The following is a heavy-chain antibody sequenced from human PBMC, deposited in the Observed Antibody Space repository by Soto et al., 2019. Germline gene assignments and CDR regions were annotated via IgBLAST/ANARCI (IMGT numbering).Heavy chain of an antibody. V-gene: IGHV3-23*01. Sequence: GGSLRLSCAASGFTFSGYAMSWVRQAPGKGLEWVSAISRSGDDSFYAESVKGRFTISRDNSKNTLYLRMNSLRAEDTAVYYCARDQDGAGGSYSFDYWGQGTLVTVSS. J-gene: IGHJ4*02. CDR1: GFTFSGYA. D-gene: IGHD1-26*01. CDR2: ISRSGDDS. CDR3: ARDQDGAGGSYSFDY.